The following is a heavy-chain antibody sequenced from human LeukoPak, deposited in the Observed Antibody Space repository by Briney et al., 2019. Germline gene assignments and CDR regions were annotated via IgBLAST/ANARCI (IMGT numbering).Heavy chain of an antibody. CDR2: IYSGGST. D-gene: IGHD3-22*01. J-gene: IGHJ4*02. CDR3: ARDIYDSSGYYSDY. V-gene: IGHV3-53*01. CDR1: GFTVSSNY. Sequence: PGGSLRLSCAASGFTVSSNYMSWVRQAPGKGLEWVSVIYSGGSTYYADSAKGRFTISRDNSKNTLYLQMNSLRAEDTAVYYCARDIYDSSGYYSDYWGQGTLVTVSS.